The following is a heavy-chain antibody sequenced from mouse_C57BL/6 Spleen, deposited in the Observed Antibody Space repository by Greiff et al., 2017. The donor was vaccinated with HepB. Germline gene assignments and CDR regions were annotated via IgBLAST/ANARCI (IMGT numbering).Heavy chain of an antibody. Sequence: EVQVVESGPGLVKPSQSLSLTCSVTGYSITSGYYWNWIRQFPGNKLEWMGYISYDGSNNYNPSLKNRISITRDTSKNQFFLKLNSVTTEDTATYYCARGGTTVVATDYAMDYWGQGTSVTVSS. D-gene: IGHD1-1*01. CDR2: ISYDGSN. V-gene: IGHV3-6*01. J-gene: IGHJ4*01. CDR3: ARGGTTVVATDYAMDY. CDR1: GYSITSGYY.